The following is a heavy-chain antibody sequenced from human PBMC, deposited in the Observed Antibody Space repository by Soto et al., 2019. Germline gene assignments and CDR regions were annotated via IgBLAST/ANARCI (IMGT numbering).Heavy chain of an antibody. Sequence: ASVKVSCKASGGTYRSYGFDWVRQAPGQGLEWMGGVIPLFRRTNYALKVQGIVTITADESTSTGYMALSSLKSENTAVYFCARGVAHSYNSSGYSLDYWGQETLVTVYS. CDR1: GGTYRSYG. V-gene: IGHV1-69*13. D-gene: IGHD3-22*01. J-gene: IGHJ4*02. CDR3: ARGVAHSYNSSGYSLDY. CDR2: VIPLFRRT.